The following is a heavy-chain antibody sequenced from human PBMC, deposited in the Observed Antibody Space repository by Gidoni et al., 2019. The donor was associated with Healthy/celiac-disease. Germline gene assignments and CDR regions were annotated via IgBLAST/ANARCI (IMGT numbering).Heavy chain of an antibody. V-gene: IGHV4-59*01. D-gene: IGHD3-16*02. CDR1: GGSISSYY. Sequence: QVQLQESGPGLVKPSETLSLTCTVSGGSISSYYWRWIRQPPGKGLEWIGYIYYSGSTNYNPSLKSRVTISVDTSKNQFSLKLSSVTAADTAVYYCAGGSMITFGGVISWGQGTLVTVSS. CDR3: AGGSMITFGGVIS. J-gene: IGHJ4*02. CDR2: IYYSGST.